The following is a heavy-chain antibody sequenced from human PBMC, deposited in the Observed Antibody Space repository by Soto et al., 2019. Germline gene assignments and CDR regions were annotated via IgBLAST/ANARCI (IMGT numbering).Heavy chain of an antibody. J-gene: IGHJ4*02. CDR1: GFTFSSHA. V-gene: IGHV3-23*01. D-gene: IGHD6-13*01. Sequence: EVQVLESGGGLVQPGGSLRLSCTASGFTFSSHAMTWXRXXXXXXXXWVSGLSDSGGSTYYADSVKGRFTISRDNSMXXVYXQXNXXXAEXXAXYYCAKVSSXWYSGFFDLWGQGTLVTVSS. CDR2: LSDSGGST. CDR3: AKVSSXWYSGFFDL.